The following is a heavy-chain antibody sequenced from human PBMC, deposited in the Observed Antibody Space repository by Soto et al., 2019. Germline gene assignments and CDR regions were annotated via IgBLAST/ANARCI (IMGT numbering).Heavy chain of an antibody. CDR3: ARDFTHYYDSSGYPTPPLLDY. CDR2: IIPIFGTA. D-gene: IGHD3-22*01. Sequence: SVKVSCKASGGTFSSYAISWVRQAPGQGLEWMGGIIPIFGTANYAQKFQGRVTITADESTSTAYMELSSLRSEDTAVYYCARDFTHYYDSSGYPTPPLLDYWGQGTLVTVSS. V-gene: IGHV1-69*13. CDR1: GGTFSSYA. J-gene: IGHJ4*02.